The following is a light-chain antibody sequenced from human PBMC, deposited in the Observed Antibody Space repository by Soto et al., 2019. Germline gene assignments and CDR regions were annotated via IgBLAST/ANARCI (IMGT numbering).Light chain of an antibody. V-gene: IGKV3-20*01. CDR3: QQYDNLPRT. Sequence: DTVLTQSPGTLSLSPGESATLSCRASQSVGSSLAWYHHKPGQAPRLLIYGSTGRATGIPDRFSGSGSGTDFTLTISRLEPEDFAVYYCQQYDNLPRTFGQGTKVEI. CDR2: GST. CDR1: QSVGSS. J-gene: IGKJ1*01.